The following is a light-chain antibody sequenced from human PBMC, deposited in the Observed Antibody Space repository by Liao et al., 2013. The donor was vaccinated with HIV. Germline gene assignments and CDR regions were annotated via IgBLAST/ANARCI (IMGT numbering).Light chain of an antibody. Sequence: SYVLSQPPSVSVAPGRTARITCGGNKIGGKSVNWYQQKPGQAPVMVISHDSERPSGIPERFSGSNSGNTATLTISRVEAGDEADYYCQVWDSNRDLVLFGGGTKLAVL. CDR2: HDS. V-gene: IGLV3-21*01. CDR3: QVWDSNRDLVL. J-gene: IGLJ2*01. CDR1: KIGGKS.